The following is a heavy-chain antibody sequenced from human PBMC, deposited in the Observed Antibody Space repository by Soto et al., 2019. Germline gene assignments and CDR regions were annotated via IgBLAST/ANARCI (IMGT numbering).Heavy chain of an antibody. V-gene: IGHV5-10-1*01. D-gene: IGHD5-18*01. CDR2: IDPSDSQT. J-gene: IGHJ4*02. CDR1: GKSNVGYR. CDR3: ARQIYVSDTGPTFQYCFDS. Sequence: LKLSCKGSGKSNVGYRINWVRQKPGKGLERTGRIDPSDSQTYYSPSFRGHVTISVTKSITTVFLQWSSLRASDTAMYYGARQIYVSDTGPTFQYCFDSWGQGTPVTVSS.